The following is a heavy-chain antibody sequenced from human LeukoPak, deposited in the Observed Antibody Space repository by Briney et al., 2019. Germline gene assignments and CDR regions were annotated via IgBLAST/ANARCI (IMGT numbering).Heavy chain of an antibody. CDR2: ISYDGSNK. J-gene: IGHJ4*02. Sequence: GGSLRLSCAASGFTFSSYGMHWVRQAPGKGLEWVAVISYDGSNKDYADSMKGRFTISRDNSKNTEYLQMNSLRAEDTAVYYCAKVRGTYYYGSGSYGESFFDYWGQGTLVTVSS. CDR3: AKVRGTYYYGSGSYGESFFDY. CDR1: GFTFSSYG. D-gene: IGHD3-10*01. V-gene: IGHV3-30*18.